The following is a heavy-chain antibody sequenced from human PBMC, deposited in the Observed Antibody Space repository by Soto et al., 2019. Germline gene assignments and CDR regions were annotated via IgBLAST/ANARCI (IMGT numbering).Heavy chain of an antibody. CDR1: GGTFSSYA. D-gene: IGHD3-22*01. J-gene: IGHJ4*02. V-gene: IGHV1-69*06. CDR2: IIPIFGTA. CDR3: ASELYYYDSSGYPTPFDY. Sequence: QVQLVQSGAEVKKPGSSVKVSCKASGGTFSSYAISWVRQAPGQGLEWMGGIIPIFGTANYAQKFQGRVTITADKSTSTAYMELGSLRSEDTAVYYCASELYYYDSSGYPTPFDYWGQGTLVTVSS.